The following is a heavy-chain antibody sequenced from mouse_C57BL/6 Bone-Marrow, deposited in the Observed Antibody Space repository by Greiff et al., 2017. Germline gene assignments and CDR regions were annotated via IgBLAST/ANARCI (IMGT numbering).Heavy chain of an antibody. V-gene: IGHV1-7*01. CDR3: AKDKASFDY. CDR1: GYTFTSYW. Sequence: VQLQQSGAELAKPGASVKLSCKASGYTFTSYWMHWVKQRPGQGLEWIGYINPISGYTKYNQKFKDKATLTVDKSSSTAYMQLSSLTYEDSAVYDCAKDKASFDYWGQGTTLTVSA. D-gene: IGHD1-3*01. CDR2: INPISGYT. J-gene: IGHJ2*01.